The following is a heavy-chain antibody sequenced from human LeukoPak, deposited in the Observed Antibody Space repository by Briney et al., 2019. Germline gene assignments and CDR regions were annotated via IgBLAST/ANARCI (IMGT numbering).Heavy chain of an antibody. CDR2: ISSDGGTT. D-gene: IGHD6-19*01. J-gene: IGHJ4*02. V-gene: IGHV3-64*01. CDR3: ARVKHGSGWYYFDY. CDR1: GFTFGTYA. Sequence: GGSLRLSCAASGFTFGTYAIHWVRQPPGEGLEYVSAISSDGGTTFYANFVRGRFTVSRDNSENTLYLQLVSLRGEDTAIYFCARVKHGSGWYYFDYWGQGARVTVSS.